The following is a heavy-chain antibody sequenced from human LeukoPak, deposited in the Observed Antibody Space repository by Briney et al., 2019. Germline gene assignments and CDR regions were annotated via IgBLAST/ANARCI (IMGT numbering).Heavy chain of an antibody. J-gene: IGHJ4*02. CDR2: INHSGST. CDR3: ASPPYSRRNDY. D-gene: IGHD6-13*01. Sequence: SETLSLTCAAYGGSFSGYYLSWIRQPPGKGLEWIGEINHSGSTNYNPSLKSRVTISVDTSKNQFSLKLSSVTAADTAVYYCASPPYSRRNDYWGQGTLVTVSS. CDR1: GGSFSGYY. V-gene: IGHV4-34*01.